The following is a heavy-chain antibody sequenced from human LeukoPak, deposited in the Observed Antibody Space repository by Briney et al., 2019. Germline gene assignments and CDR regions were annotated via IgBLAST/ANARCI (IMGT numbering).Heavy chain of an antibody. CDR1: GYTFTSYA. CDR2: ISYDGSNK. V-gene: IGHV3-30-3*01. CDR3: ARGSL. Sequence: SCKASGYTFTSYAMHWVRQAPGKGLEWVAVISYDGSNKYYADSVKGRFTISRDNSRNTLYLQMNSLRAEDTAVYYCARGSLWGQGTLVTVSS. J-gene: IGHJ4*02.